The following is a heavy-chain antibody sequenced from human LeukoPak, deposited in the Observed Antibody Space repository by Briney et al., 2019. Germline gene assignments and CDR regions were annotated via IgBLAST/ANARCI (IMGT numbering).Heavy chain of an antibody. Sequence: ASVKVSCKASGYTFTSYAMHWVRQAPGQRLEWMGWINAGNGNTKYSQKFQGRVTVTRDTSASTAYMELSSLRSEDTAVYYCARDLYSSGWPTLFYWGQGTLVTVSS. CDR3: ARDLYSSGWPTLFY. CDR2: INAGNGNT. V-gene: IGHV1-3*01. D-gene: IGHD6-19*01. CDR1: GYTFTSYA. J-gene: IGHJ4*02.